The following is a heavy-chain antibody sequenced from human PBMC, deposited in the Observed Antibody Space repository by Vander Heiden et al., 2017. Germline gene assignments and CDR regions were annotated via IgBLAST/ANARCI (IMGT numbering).Heavy chain of an antibody. Sequence: EVQLLESGGGLVQPGGSLRLSCTDSGFTFSSYAMSWVRRAPGKGLEWVSTISGSGISTYYADSVKGRFAISRDNSNNTLYLQMNSLRVEDTAIYYCARDMRGGGPGTLVTVSS. V-gene: IGHV3-23*01. CDR2: ISGSGIST. CDR1: GFTFSSYA. D-gene: IGHD2-2*01. J-gene: IGHJ4*02. CDR3: ARDMRG.